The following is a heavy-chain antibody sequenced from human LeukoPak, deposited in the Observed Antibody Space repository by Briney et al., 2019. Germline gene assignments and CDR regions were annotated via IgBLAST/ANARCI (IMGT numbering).Heavy chain of an antibody. CDR2: IRYDGSNK. CDR1: GFTFSSYG. J-gene: IGHJ4*02. Sequence: GGSLRLSCAASGFTFSSYGMHWVRQAPGKGLEWVAFIRYDGSNKYYADSVKGRFTISRDNSKNTLYLQMNSLRAEDTAVYYCAKEVGYSYGFDYWGQGTLVTVSS. D-gene: IGHD5-18*01. CDR3: AKEVGYSYGFDY. V-gene: IGHV3-30*02.